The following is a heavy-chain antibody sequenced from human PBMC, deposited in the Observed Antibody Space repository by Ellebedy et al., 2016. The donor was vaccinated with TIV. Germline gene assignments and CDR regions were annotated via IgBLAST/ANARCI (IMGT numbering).Heavy chain of an antibody. CDR1: GGSITSGSYY. V-gene: IGHV4-39*01. D-gene: IGHD3-16*01. J-gene: IGHJ4*02. CDR2: VYFIGST. CDR3: VRHPTLGTLDY. Sequence: MPSETLSLTCTVSGGSITSGSYYWAWIRQPPGKGLEWVGNVYFIGSTNYNPSLKSRVTIAVDTSKNQFSLKLTSVTAAVTAVYYCVRHPTLGTLDYWGQGAQVTVSS.